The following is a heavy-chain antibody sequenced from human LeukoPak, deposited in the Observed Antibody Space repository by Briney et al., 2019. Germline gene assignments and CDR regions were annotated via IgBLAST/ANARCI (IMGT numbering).Heavy chain of an antibody. CDR3: TRDSERYYGSGSSGYYYGMDV. D-gene: IGHD3-10*01. J-gene: IGHJ6*02. V-gene: IGHV3-49*04. Sequence: GGSLRLSCTASGFTFGDYAMSWVRQAPGKGLEWVGFIRSKAYGGTTEYAASVKGRFTISRDDSKSIAYLQMNSLKTEDTAVYYCTRDSERYYGSGSSGYYYGMDVWGQGTTVTVSS. CDR2: IRSKAYGGTT. CDR1: GFTFGDYA.